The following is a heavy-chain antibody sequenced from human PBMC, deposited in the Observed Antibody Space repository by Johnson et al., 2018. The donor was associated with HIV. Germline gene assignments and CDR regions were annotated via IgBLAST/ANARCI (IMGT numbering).Heavy chain of an antibody. CDR1: GFTFSNYG. V-gene: IGHV3-30*02. J-gene: IGHJ3*02. D-gene: IGHD4-11*01. Sequence: VQLVESGGGVVQPGGSLRLSCQASGFTFSNYGIHWVRQAPGKGLEWVTFIQFDGSHKYSADFVKGRFTISRDTSKKSVFLQMNSLRPEDTAVYYCAKETRDSRSAFDIWGQGTLVTVS. CDR3: AKETRDSRSAFDI. CDR2: IQFDGSHK.